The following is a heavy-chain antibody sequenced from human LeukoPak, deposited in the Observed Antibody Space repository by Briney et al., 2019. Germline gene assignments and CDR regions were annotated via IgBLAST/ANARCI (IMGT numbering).Heavy chain of an antibody. Sequence: GRSLRLSCAASGFTFSSYWMHWVRQAPGKGLVWVSRINSDGSSTSYADSVKGRFTISRDNAKNTLYLQMNSLRAEDTAVYYCARGGSGYFQDAFDIWGQGTMVTVSS. CDR1: GFTFSSYW. V-gene: IGHV3-74*01. J-gene: IGHJ3*02. D-gene: IGHD3-22*01. CDR3: ARGGSGYFQDAFDI. CDR2: INSDGSST.